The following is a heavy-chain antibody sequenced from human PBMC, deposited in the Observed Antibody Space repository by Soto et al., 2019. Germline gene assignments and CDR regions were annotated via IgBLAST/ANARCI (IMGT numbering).Heavy chain of an antibody. CDR3: ARTLKQWLVPYYMDV. Sequence: QVQLQESGPGLVKPSETLSLTCTVSGGSISSYYWSWIRQPPGKGLEWIGYIYYSGSTNYNPSLKRLFTISVDTSKNQFSLKLSSVTAADTAVYYCARTLKQWLVPYYMDVWGKGTTVTVSS. CDR1: GGSISSYY. CDR2: IYYSGST. D-gene: IGHD6-19*01. V-gene: IGHV4-59*01. J-gene: IGHJ6*03.